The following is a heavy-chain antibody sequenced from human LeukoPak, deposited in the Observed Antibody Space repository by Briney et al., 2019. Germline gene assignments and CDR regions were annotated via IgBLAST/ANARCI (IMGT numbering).Heavy chain of an antibody. CDR2: IYYSGST. CDR3: ARGGRSWAEYFQQ. J-gene: IGHJ1*01. Sequence: PSETLSLTCTVSGGSISSSSYYWGWIRQPPGKGLEWIGYIYYSGSTDYNPSLKSRVTISVDTSKNQFSLKVRSVTAADTAVYYCARGGRSWAEYFQQWGQGTLVTVSS. CDR1: GGSISSSSYY. V-gene: IGHV4-61*05. D-gene: IGHD6-13*01.